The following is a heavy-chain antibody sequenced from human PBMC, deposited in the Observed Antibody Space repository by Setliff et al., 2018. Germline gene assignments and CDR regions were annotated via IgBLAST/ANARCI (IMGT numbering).Heavy chain of an antibody. CDR2: INTNTGNP. D-gene: IGHD4-4*01. CDR3: ARASRFGTTVWKGDYYMDV. J-gene: IGHJ6*03. CDR1: GYTFRSYA. Sequence: ASVKVSCKASGYTFRSYAMNWVRQAPGQGLEWMGWINTNTGNPTYAQGFTGRFVFSLDTSVSTAYLQISSLKAEDTAVYYCARASRFGTTVWKGDYYMDVWGKGTTVTVSS. V-gene: IGHV7-4-1*02.